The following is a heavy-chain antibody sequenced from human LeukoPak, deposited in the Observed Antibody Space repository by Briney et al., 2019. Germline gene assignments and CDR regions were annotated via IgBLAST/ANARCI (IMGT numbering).Heavy chain of an antibody. D-gene: IGHD5-24*01. CDR1: AFTFSDSA. V-gene: IGHV3-23*01. CDR2: ISFSGANT. J-gene: IGHJ3*01. CDR3: ARDIQLST. Sequence: GGSLRLSCAASAFTFSDSAMSWVRQAPGEGLEWVSLISFSGANTYYADSVKGRFTISRDNSKDTLYLLMNSVRAEDSAIYYCARDIQLSTWGLGTMVTVSS.